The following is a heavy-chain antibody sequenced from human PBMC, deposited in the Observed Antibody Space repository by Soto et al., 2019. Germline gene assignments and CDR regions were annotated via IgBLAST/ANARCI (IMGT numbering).Heavy chain of an antibody. D-gene: IGHD3-22*01. CDR2: ISAYNGNT. J-gene: IGHJ4*02. CDR1: GYTFTSYG. V-gene: IGHV1-18*01. Sequence: GASVKVSCKASGYTFTSYGISWVRQAPGQGLEWMGWISAYNGNTNYAQKLQGRVTMTTDTSTSTAYMELRSLRSDDTAVYYCARDSRYYDSSAYPYDFDYWGQGTLVTGSS. CDR3: ARDSRYYDSSAYPYDFDY.